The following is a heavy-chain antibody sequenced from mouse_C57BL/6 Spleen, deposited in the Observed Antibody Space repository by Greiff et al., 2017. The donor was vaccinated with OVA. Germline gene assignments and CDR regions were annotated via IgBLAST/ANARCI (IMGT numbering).Heavy chain of an antibody. CDR2: IDPANGNT. J-gene: IGHJ4*01. Sequence: EVKLVESVAELVRPGASVKLSCTASGFNIKNTYMHWVKQRPEQGLEWIGRIDPANGNTKYAPKFQGKATITADTSSNTAYLQLSSLTSEDTAIYYCARDSNYVDYYAMDYWGQGTSVTVSS. CDR1: GFNIKNTY. D-gene: IGHD2-5*01. V-gene: IGHV14-3*01. CDR3: ARDSNYVDYYAMDY.